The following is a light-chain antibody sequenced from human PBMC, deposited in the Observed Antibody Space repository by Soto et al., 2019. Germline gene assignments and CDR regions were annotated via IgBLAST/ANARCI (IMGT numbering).Light chain of an antibody. CDR1: SSDVGGYNY. Sequence: QSALTQPRSVSGSPGQSVTISCTGTSSDVGGYNYVSWYQQHPGKAPKLMIYDVSTRPSGVPDRFSGSKSGNTASLTISGLQAEDEADYYCQSYDSRLSGVVFGGGTKLTVL. V-gene: IGLV2-11*01. CDR3: QSYDSRLSGVV. CDR2: DVS. J-gene: IGLJ3*02.